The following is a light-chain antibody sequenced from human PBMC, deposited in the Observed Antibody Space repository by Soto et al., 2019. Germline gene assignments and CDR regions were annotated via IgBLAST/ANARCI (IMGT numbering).Light chain of an antibody. V-gene: IGLV2-14*01. CDR3: SSYTSSSAITVV. CDR1: SSDVGGYNY. CDR2: DVS. Sequence: QSVLTQPASVSGSPGQSITISCTGTSSDVGGYNYVSWYQQHPGKAPKLMIYDVSNRPAGVSNRFSGSKSGNTASLTISGLQDKDAADYYCSSYTSSSAITVVFGGGTTLTVL. J-gene: IGLJ2*01.